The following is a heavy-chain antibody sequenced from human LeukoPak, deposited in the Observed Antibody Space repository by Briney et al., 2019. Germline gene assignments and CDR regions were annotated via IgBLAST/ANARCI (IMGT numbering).Heavy chain of an antibody. Sequence: GGSLRLSCAASGFTFSSYWIHWVRQAPGKGLVWVSRISSDGDSTRYADSVKGRFTISRDNGKNTLYLQMNSLRAEDTAVYYCAIMVRGVSPFDYWGQGTLVTVSS. V-gene: IGHV3-74*01. CDR2: ISSDGDST. CDR3: AIMVRGVSPFDY. D-gene: IGHD3-10*01. CDR1: GFTFSSYW. J-gene: IGHJ4*02.